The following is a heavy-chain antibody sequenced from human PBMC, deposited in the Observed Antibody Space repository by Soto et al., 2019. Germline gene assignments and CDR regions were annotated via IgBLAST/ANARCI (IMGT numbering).Heavy chain of an antibody. Sequence: PSETLSLTCAVSGGSISSSNWWSWVRQPPGKGLEWIGEIYHSGSTNYNPSLKSRVTISVDKSKNQFSLKLSSVTAADTAVYYCARRAVADLNWFDPWGQGTLVTVSS. CDR1: GGSISSSNW. D-gene: IGHD6-19*01. CDR3: ARRAVADLNWFDP. J-gene: IGHJ5*02. V-gene: IGHV4-4*02. CDR2: IYHSGST.